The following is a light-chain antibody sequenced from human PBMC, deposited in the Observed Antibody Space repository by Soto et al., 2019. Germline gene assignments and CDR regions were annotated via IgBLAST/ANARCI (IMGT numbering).Light chain of an antibody. J-gene: IGKJ5*01. CDR2: DAS. CDR3: QYYNINLT. V-gene: IGKV1-5*01. Sequence: DIQMTQSPSTLSATAGDRVTITCRASQSISSWLAWYQHKPGKAPKLLIYDASNLDSGVPSRFSGSGSGTEFSLTISNLQPDDCATYYCQYYNINLTFGQGTRLEIK. CDR1: QSISSW.